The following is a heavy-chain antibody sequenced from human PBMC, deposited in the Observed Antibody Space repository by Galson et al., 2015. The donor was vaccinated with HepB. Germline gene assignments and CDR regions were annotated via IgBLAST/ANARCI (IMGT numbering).Heavy chain of an antibody. V-gene: IGHV3-48*01. CDR2: ISSSSTTI. Sequence: SLRLSCAASTFIFNTYSMNWVRQAPGKGLEWVSYISSSSTTIYYADSVKGRFTISRENAKNSLYLQMNSLRAGDTAVYYCVREDLGRYFDLWGRGTLVTVSS. D-gene: IGHD7-27*01. J-gene: IGHJ2*01. CDR3: VREDLGRYFDL. CDR1: TFIFNTYS.